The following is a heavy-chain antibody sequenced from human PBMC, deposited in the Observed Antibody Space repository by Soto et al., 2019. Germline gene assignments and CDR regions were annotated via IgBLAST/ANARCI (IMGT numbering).Heavy chain of an antibody. CDR2: IKSKTDGGTT. CDR1: GFTFSNAW. D-gene: IGHD2-2*01. CDR3: NTDGRVVPAAGYYYYGMDV. Sequence: EVQLVESGGGLVKPGGSLRLSCAASGFTFSNAWMNWVRQAPGKGLEWVGRIKSKTDGGTTDYAAPVKGRFTISRDDSKNTLYLQMNSLKTVDTAVYYCNTDGRVVPAAGYYYYGMDVWGQGTTVTVSS. V-gene: IGHV3-15*07. J-gene: IGHJ6*02.